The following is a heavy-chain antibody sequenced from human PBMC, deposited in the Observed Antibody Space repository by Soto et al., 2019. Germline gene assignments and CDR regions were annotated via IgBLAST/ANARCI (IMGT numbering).Heavy chain of an antibody. V-gene: IGHV3-33*01. CDR1: GFTFSSYG. CDR3: ARNSRYGLRIFAY. CDR2: IWYDGSNK. D-gene: IGHD5-12*01. J-gene: IGHJ4*02. Sequence: QVQLVESGGGVVQPGRALRLSCAASGFTFSSYGMHWVRQSPGKGLEWVAVIWYDGSNKYYADSVTGRFTISRDNSKNTLYLQINSLRAEDTAVYYCARNSRYGLRIFAYWVQGSMITVSS.